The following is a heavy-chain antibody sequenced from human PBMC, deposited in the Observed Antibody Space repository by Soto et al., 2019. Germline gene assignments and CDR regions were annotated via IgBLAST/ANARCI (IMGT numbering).Heavy chain of an antibody. CDR1: GYAFSSYA. CDR3: ARDTGDGTFDF. J-gene: IGHJ4*02. D-gene: IGHD7-27*01. Sequence: ASVKVSCKASGYAFSSYAMHWVRQAPGQRLEWMGWINAGYGNTKSSQKFQDRVTISRDTSASTAYMELTSLRSEDTAVYYCARDTGDGTFDFWGQGTLVTVSS. CDR2: INAGYGNT. V-gene: IGHV1-3*01.